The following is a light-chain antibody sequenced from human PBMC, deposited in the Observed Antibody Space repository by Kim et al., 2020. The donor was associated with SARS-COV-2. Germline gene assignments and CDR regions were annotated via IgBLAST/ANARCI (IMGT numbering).Light chain of an antibody. Sequence: QSALTQPASVSGSPGQSITISCTGTSSDVGGYNFVSWYQQHPGKAPKLMLYDVTNRPSGVSNRFSGSKSGNTASLTISGLQPEDEADYYCSSYTVFSTLVFGGGTKLTVL. CDR1: SSDVGGYNF. J-gene: IGLJ3*02. V-gene: IGLV2-14*03. CDR3: SSYTVFSTLV. CDR2: DVT.